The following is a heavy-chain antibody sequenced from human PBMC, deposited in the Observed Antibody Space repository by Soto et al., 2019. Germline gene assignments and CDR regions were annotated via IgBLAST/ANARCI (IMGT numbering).Heavy chain of an antibody. CDR1: GGSISSYY. CDR3: AGDNGGNSAVLDY. CDR2: IYYSGST. V-gene: IGHV4-59*01. J-gene: IGHJ4*02. Sequence: SETLSLTCTVSGGSISSYYWSWIRQPPGKGLEWIGYIYYSGSTNYNPSLKSRVTISVDTSKNQFSLKLSSVTAADTAVYYCAGDNGGNSAVLDYWGQRTL. D-gene: IGHD2-21*02.